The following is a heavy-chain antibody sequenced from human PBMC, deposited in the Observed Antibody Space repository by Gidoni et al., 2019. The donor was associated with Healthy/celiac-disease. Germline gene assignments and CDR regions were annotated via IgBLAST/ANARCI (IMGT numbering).Heavy chain of an antibody. D-gene: IGHD3-10*01. Sequence: QLQLQESGPGLVKPSETLSLTCTVSGGSISSSSYYWGWIRQPPGKGLEWIGSIYYSGSTYYNPSLKSRVTISVDTSKNQFSLKLSSVTAADTAVYYCARRSGITMVRGVLYYFDYWGQGTLVTVSS. J-gene: IGHJ4*02. CDR3: ARRSGITMVRGVLYYFDY. CDR1: GGSISSSSYY. CDR2: IYYSGST. V-gene: IGHV4-39*01.